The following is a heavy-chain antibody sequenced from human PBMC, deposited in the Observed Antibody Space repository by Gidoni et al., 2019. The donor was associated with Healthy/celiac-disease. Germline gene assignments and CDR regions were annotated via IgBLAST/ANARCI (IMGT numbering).Heavy chain of an antibody. CDR2: ISSSGSTI. D-gene: IGHD3-3*01. V-gene: IGHV3-11*01. J-gene: IGHJ5*02. CDR1: GFTFSDYY. CDR3: ARQPSITIFGVVVDWFDP. Sequence: QVQLVESGGGLVKPGGSLRLSCAAPGFTFSDYYMSWIRQAPGKGLEWVSYISSSGSTIYYADSVKGRFTISRDNAKNSLYLQMNSLRAEDTAVYYCARQPSITIFGVVVDWFDPWGQGTLVTVSS.